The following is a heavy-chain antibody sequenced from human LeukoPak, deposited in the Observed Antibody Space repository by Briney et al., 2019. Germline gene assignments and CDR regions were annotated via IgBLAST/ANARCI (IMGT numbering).Heavy chain of an antibody. V-gene: IGHV3-30*02. Sequence: GGSLRLSCAASGFTFSSYGMHWVRQAPGKGLEWVAFIRYDGSNKYYADSVKGRFTISRDNSKNTLYLQMNSLRAEDTAVYYCAKETLDTAMDNYYYYYMDVWGKGTTVTISS. CDR1: GFTFSSYG. CDR2: IRYDGSNK. CDR3: AKETLDTAMDNYYYYYMDV. D-gene: IGHD5-18*01. J-gene: IGHJ6*03.